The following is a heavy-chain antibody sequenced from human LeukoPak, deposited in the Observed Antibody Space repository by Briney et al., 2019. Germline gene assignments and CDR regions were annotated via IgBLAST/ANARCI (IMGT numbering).Heavy chain of an antibody. J-gene: IGHJ4*02. D-gene: IGHD1-26*01. CDR2: INPNSGGT. CDR3: AREAPIVGATPLFDY. CDR1: GYTFTSYY. Sequence: ASVKVSCKASGYTFTSYYMHWVRQAPGQGLEWMGWINPNSGGTNYAQKFQGRVTMTRDTSISTAYMELSRLRSDDTAVYYCAREAPIVGATPLFDYWGQGTLVTVSS. V-gene: IGHV1-2*02.